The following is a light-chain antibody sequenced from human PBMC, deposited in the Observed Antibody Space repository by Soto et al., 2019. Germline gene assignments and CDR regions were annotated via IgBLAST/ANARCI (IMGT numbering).Light chain of an antibody. CDR1: QTISSF. CDR3: QQSYSTPYT. V-gene: IGKV1-39*01. J-gene: IGKJ2*01. Sequence: DIPMTQSPSFLSASLGDRVTITCRASQTISSFLYWYQQRPGKAPKLLIYATSNLHSGVPSRFSGAGSGTVFTLTINSLQPEDFATYYCQQSYSTPYTFGQGTKL. CDR2: ATS.